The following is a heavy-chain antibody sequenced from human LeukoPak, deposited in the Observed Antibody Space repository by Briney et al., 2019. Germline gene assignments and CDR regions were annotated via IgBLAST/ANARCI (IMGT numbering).Heavy chain of an antibody. J-gene: IGHJ4*02. V-gene: IGHV3-33*06. CDR3: AKDPSGVTSGPFDY. CDR1: GFTFSSYG. Sequence: TGGSLRLSCAASGFTFSSYGMHWVRQAPGKGLEWVAVIWYDGSNKYYADSVKGRFTISRDNSKNTLYLQMNSLRAEDTAVYYCAKDPSGVTSGPFDYWGQGTLVTVSS. CDR2: IWYDGSNK. D-gene: IGHD4-17*01.